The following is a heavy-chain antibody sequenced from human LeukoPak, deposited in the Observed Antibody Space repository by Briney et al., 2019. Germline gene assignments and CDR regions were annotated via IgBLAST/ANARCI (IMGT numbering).Heavy chain of an antibody. Sequence: ASVKVSCKASGYTFTSYYMHWVRQAPGQGLEWMGIINPSGGGTSYAQKFQGRVTMTRDTSTSTVYMELSSLRSEDTAVYYCAGYSGSYTYYFDYWGQGTLVTVSS. CDR3: AGYSGSYTYYFDY. J-gene: IGHJ4*02. V-gene: IGHV1-46*01. D-gene: IGHD1-26*01. CDR1: GYTFTSYY. CDR2: INPSGGGT.